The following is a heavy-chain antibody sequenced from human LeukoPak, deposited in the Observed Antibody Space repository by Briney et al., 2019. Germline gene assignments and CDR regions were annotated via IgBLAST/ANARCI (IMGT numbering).Heavy chain of an antibody. CDR3: ARDHGGSYY. CDR1: GGSFSNYY. Sequence: PSETLSLTCTVFGGSFSNYYWGWIRQSPGKGLEWIAYIYSSGDTNYNPSLKSRVAISIDTSKNQFFLNLSFVTAADTAVYYCARDHGGSYYWGQGTLVTVSS. J-gene: IGHJ4*02. CDR2: IYSSGDT. D-gene: IGHD1-26*01. V-gene: IGHV4-59*01.